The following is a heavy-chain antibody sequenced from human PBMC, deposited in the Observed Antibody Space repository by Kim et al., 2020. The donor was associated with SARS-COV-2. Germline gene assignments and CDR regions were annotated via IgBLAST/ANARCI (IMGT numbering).Heavy chain of an antibody. D-gene: IGHD3-16*02. CDR3: ARWEYYDYVWGSYRLDAFDI. Sequence: SETLSLTCTVSGYSISSGYYWGWIRQPPGKGLEWIGSIYHSGSTYYNPSLKSRVTISVDTSKNQFSLKLSSVTAADTAVYYCARWEYYDYVWGSYRLDAFDIWGQGTMVTVSS. CDR1: GYSISSGYY. V-gene: IGHV4-38-2*02. CDR2: IYHSGST. J-gene: IGHJ3*02.